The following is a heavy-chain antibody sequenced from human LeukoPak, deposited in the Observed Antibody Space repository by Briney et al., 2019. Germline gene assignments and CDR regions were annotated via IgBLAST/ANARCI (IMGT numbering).Heavy chain of an antibody. CDR3: AKSAVAGPDYFDY. CDR2: ISYDGSNK. J-gene: IGHJ4*02. V-gene: IGHV3-30*18. CDR1: GFTFSSYG. D-gene: IGHD6-19*01. Sequence: PGRSLRLSCAASGFTFSSYGMHWGRQAPGKGLEWVAVISYDGSNKYYADSVKGRFTISRDNSKNTLYLQMNSLRAEDTAVYYCAKSAVAGPDYFDYWGQGTLVTVSS.